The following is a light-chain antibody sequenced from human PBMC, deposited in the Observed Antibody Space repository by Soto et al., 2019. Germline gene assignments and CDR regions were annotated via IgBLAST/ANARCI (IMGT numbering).Light chain of an antibody. V-gene: IGLV2-14*01. CDR2: EVS. CDR1: SSDVGAYNY. Sequence: QSVLTQPASVSGSPGQSITISCTGTSSDVGAYNYVSWYQQHPGKAPKLMICEVSNRPSGVSNRFSGSKSGNTASLTISGLQAEDEADYYCGSYTSSDTLVFGTGTKLTVL. J-gene: IGLJ1*01. CDR3: GSYTSSDTLV.